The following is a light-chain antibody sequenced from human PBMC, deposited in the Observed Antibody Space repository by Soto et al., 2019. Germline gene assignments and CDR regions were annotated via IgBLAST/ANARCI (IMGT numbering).Light chain of an antibody. CDR1: QSVSSN. V-gene: IGKV3-15*01. CDR3: QQYNDWPPIT. CDR2: GAS. Sequence: EIVMTQSPGTLSVSPGERATLSCRASQSVSSNLAWYQQKPGHDPRLLIFGASTRAPGIPVRFSGSGSGTEYTITISSLQSEDFATYYCQQYNDWPPITFGGGTKVEIK. J-gene: IGKJ4*01.